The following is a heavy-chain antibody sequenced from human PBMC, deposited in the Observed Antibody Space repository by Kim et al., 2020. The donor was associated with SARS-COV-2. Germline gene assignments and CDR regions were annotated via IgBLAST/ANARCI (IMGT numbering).Heavy chain of an antibody. CDR2: VSTYTGDT. V-gene: IGHV1-18*01. D-gene: IGHD3-10*01. CDR1: GYALTTFG. Sequence: ASVKVSCKASGYALTTFGLIWVRQAPGRGLEWVGWVSTYTGDTNYAQKIQGRVTMTTDISTSTAYMELDNLRSDDTAVYYCARADSSSSGSAFDFWGQGTLVTVSS. J-gene: IGHJ4*02. CDR3: ARADSSSSGSAFDF.